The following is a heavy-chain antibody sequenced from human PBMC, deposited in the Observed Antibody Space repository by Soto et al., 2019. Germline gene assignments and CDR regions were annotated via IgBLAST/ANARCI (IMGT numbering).Heavy chain of an antibody. CDR2: IYYSGST. CDR3: AREHVEMATGYFDY. D-gene: IGHD5-12*01. Sequence: QVQLQESGPGLVKPSQTLSLTCTVSGGSISSGGYYWSWIRQHPWKGLEWIGYIYYSGSTYYNPSLKSRVTISVDTSKNQCSLKLSSVTAADTAVYYCAREHVEMATGYFDYWGQGTLVTVSS. CDR1: GGSISSGGYY. J-gene: IGHJ4*02. V-gene: IGHV4-31*03.